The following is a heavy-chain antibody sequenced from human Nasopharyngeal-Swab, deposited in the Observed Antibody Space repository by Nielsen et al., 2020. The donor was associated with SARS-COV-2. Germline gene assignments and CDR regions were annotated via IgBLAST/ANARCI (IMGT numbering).Heavy chain of an antibody. CDR3: ARLSNWYFDL. Sequence: SEPLSLTCTVSGGSLSSRSYYCGWLRQPPGKGLEWIGSIYYRGSTYYNPSLKSRVTISVDTSKNQFSLKLSSVTAADTAVYYCARLSNWYFDLWDRGTLVTVSS. J-gene: IGHJ2*01. V-gene: IGHV4-39*01. CDR2: IYYRGST. CDR1: GGSLSSRSYY.